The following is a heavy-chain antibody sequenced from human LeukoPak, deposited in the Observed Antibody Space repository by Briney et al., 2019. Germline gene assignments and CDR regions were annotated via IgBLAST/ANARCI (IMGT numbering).Heavy chain of an antibody. CDR1: GFTFSSYA. V-gene: IGHV3-64*01. CDR3: ARDSGYGGYY. Sequence: GGSLRLSCAASGFTFSSYAIHWVRQAPGKGLEYVSAISTNGGSTYYANSVKGRFTISRDNSKNTLYLQMGSLRAEDMAVYYCARDSGYGGYYWGQGTLVTVSS. J-gene: IGHJ4*02. CDR2: ISTNGGST. D-gene: IGHD5-12*01.